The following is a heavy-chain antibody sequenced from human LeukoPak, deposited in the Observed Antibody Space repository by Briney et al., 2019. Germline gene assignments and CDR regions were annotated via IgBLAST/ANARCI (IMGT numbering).Heavy chain of an antibody. D-gene: IGHD2-15*01. CDR3: ARLVARDWYFDL. CDR1: GYTFSNYG. CDR2: IIPIFGTA. V-gene: IGHV1-69*06. Sequence: GASVKVSCKASGYTFSNYGISWVRQAPGQGLEWMGGIIPIFGTANYAQKFQGRVTITADKSTSTAYMELSSLRSEDTAVYYCARLVARDWYFDLWGRGTLVTVSS. J-gene: IGHJ2*01.